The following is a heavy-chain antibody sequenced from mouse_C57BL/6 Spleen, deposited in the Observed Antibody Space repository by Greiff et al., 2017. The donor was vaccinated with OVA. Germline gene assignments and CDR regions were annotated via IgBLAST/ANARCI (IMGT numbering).Heavy chain of an antibody. CDR1: GYTFTSYW. CDR3: ASIYDGYPYFDY. CDR2: IDPSDSET. Sequence: QVQLQQPGAELVRPGSSVKLSCKASGYTFTSYWLHWVKQRPIQGLEWIGNIDPSDSETHYNQKFKDKATLTVDTSSNTAYLQLSSLTSEDTAVYYCASIYDGYPYFDYWGQGTTLTVSS. V-gene: IGHV1-52*01. D-gene: IGHD2-3*01. J-gene: IGHJ2*01.